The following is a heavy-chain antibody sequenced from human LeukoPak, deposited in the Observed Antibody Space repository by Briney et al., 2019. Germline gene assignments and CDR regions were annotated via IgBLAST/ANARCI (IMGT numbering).Heavy chain of an antibody. J-gene: IGHJ4*02. D-gene: IGHD5-18*01. CDR1: GYTFSSYY. CDR3: ARGGSIQLWLSRFDY. Sequence: ASVKVSCKASGYTFSSYYMHWVRQAPGQGLEWMGIINPSGGSTSYAQKFQGRVTMTRDTSTSTVYMELSSLRSEDTAVYYCARGGSIQLWLSRFDYWGQGTLVTVSS. V-gene: IGHV1-46*01. CDR2: INPSGGST.